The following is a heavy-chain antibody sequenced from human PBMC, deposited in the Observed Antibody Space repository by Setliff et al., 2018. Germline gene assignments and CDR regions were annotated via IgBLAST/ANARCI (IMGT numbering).Heavy chain of an antibody. V-gene: IGHV5-51*01. CDR3: ARNRVALYDAFDI. J-gene: IGHJ3*02. CDR1: GYSFTDYW. D-gene: IGHD5-12*01. CDR2: IHPSNSDT. Sequence: GEPLKISCKGSGYSFTDYWIGWVRQMPGEGLEWMGIIHPSNSDTVYSPSFQGQVTISADRSITTAYLQWSSLKASDTAIYYCARNRVALYDAFDIWGQGTMVTVSS.